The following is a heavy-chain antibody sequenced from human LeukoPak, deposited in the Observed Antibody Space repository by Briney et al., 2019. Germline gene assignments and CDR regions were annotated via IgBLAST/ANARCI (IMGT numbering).Heavy chain of an antibody. D-gene: IGHD3-3*01. Sequence: QSGGSLRLSCAASGFTFRNYGMHWVRQAPGKGLEWVSFIRDDGSDKYYADSVKGRFTISRDNSKNTLYLQMNSLRTEDTAVYYCAKGREAYFGSYTPFDSWGQGVPVTVSS. CDR3: AKGREAYFGSYTPFDS. V-gene: IGHV3-30*02. CDR2: IRDDGSDK. CDR1: GFTFRNYG. J-gene: IGHJ4*02.